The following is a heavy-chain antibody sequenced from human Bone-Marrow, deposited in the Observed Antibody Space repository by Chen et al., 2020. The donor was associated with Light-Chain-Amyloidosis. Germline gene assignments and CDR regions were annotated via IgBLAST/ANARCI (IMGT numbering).Heavy chain of an antibody. D-gene: IGHD6-19*01. CDR2: FDPEDGET. CDR3: ATGMGYSSGWYDYYGMDV. V-gene: IGHV1-24*01. J-gene: IGHJ6*02. CDR1: GYTLTELS. Sequence: QVQLVQSGAEVKKPGASVKVSCKVSGYTLTELSMHWVRQAPGKGLEWMGGFDPEDGETIYAQKFQGRVTMTEDTSTDTAYMELSSLRSEDTAVYYCATGMGYSSGWYDYYGMDVWGQGTTVTVSS.